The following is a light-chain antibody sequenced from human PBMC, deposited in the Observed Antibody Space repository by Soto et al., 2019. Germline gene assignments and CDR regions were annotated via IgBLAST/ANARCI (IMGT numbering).Light chain of an antibody. CDR2: AAS. V-gene: IGKV1-5*01. CDR1: QSISSW. J-gene: IGKJ1*01. Sequence: DIQMTQSPSTLSASVGDRVTITCRASQSISSWLAWYQQKPGKAPKLLIYAASSLQSGVLSRFSGSGSGTDFTLTIGSLQPEDFATYYCQQYNSNSPTFGQGTKVDIK. CDR3: QQYNSNSPT.